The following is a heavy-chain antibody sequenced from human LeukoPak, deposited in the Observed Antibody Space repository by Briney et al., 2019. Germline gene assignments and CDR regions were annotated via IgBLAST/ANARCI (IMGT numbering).Heavy chain of an antibody. Sequence: PSETLSLTCTVSGGSISSYYWSWIRQPPGKGLEWIGYIYYSGSTYYNPSLKSRVTISVDTSKNQFSLKLSSVTAADTAVYYCARKEWLRFPDYWGQGTLVTVSS. CDR2: IYYSGST. D-gene: IGHD5-12*01. CDR3: ARKEWLRFPDY. J-gene: IGHJ4*02. CDR1: GGSISSYY. V-gene: IGHV4-59*08.